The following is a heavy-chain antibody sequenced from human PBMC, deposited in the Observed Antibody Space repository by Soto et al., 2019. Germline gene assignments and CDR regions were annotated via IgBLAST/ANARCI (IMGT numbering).Heavy chain of an antibody. D-gene: IGHD1-26*01. CDR3: GRSVVGATGEILYNAMDV. CDR1: GYTFSGYS. Sequence: QVPLVQSGAEVKKPGASVKVSCKASGYTFSGYSLHWVRQAPGQRLEWMGWIDAASGNTKYSRRFRGRVSITSDTSASTAYMELSGLRSEDTAVYYCGRSVVGATGEILYNAMDVWGQGTTVTVS. V-gene: IGHV1-3*01. J-gene: IGHJ6*02. CDR2: IDAASGNT.